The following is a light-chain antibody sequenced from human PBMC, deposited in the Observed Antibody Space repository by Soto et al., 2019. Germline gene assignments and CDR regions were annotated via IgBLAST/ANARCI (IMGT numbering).Light chain of an antibody. CDR3: QQFGSSPGFT. J-gene: IGKJ3*01. CDR2: AAS. CDR1: QSINNRY. Sequence: EIVLTQSPGTLSLSPGERATLSCRASQSINNRYLAWYQQKPGQAPRLLIYAASSRATGITDRFSGSGSGTDLTLTISRLEPEDFAVYYCQQFGSSPGFTFGPGTKVDIK. V-gene: IGKV3-20*01.